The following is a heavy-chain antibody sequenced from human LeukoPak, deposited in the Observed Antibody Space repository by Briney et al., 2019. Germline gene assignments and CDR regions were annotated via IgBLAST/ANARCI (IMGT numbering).Heavy chain of an antibody. CDR3: ARHDSFIPY. J-gene: IGHJ4*02. Sequence: GGSLRLSCAASGFTFNYYAMSWVRQAPGKGLEWVSGISDNEGSTYYTDSVKGRFTISRDNIKNTVYLQMNNLRPDDTAVYFCARHDSFIPYWGQGTLVTVSS. CDR1: GFTFNYYA. V-gene: IGHV3-23*01. CDR2: ISDNEGST. D-gene: IGHD5-18*01.